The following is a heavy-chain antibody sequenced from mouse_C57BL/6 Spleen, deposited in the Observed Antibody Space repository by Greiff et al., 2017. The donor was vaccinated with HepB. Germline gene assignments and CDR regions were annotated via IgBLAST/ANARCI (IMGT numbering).Heavy chain of an antibody. J-gene: IGHJ1*03. V-gene: IGHV1-82*01. Sequence: QVQLQQSGPELVKPGASVKISCKASGYAFSSSWMNWVKQRPGKGLEWIGRIYPGDGDTNYNGKFKGKATLTADKSSSTAYMQLSSLTSEDSAVYFGARSGLLRCYWYFDVWGTGTTVTVSS. CDR1: GYAFSSSW. CDR3: ARSGLLRCYWYFDV. D-gene: IGHD1-1*01. CDR2: IYPGDGDT.